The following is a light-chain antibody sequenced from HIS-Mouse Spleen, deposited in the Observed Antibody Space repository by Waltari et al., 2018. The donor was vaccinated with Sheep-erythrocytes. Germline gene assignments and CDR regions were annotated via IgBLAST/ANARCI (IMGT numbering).Light chain of an antibody. J-gene: IGKJ5*01. CDR1: QGISSW. CDR3: QQANSFPIT. Sequence: DIQMTQSPSSVSESDGDRVTITCRASQGISSWLAWYQQKPGKAPKLLIYAAAGLQSGVPSRLRGSGWGTDLKVTISSLQPEDFATYYCQQANSFPITFGQGTRLEIK. CDR2: AAA. V-gene: IGKV1-12*01.